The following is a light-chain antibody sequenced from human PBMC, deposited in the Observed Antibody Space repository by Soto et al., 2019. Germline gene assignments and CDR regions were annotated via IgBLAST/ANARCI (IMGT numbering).Light chain of an antibody. CDR3: QQYNSYPWT. V-gene: IGKV1-5*01. J-gene: IGKJ1*01. CDR2: DSF. CDR1: QSISTW. Sequence: DIQMTQSPSTLSASVGDRVIITWRASQSISTWLAWYQQKPGKAPTLLIYDSFTLQSGVSFRFSGSGSGTEFTLTINSLQPDDLATYYCQQYNSYPWTFGQGTKVDIK.